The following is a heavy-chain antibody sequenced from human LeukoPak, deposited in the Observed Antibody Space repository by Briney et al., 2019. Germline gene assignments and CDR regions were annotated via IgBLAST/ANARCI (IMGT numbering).Heavy chain of an antibody. Sequence: AASVKVSCKASGYTFTGYYMHWVRQAPGQGLEWMGWINPNSGGTNYAQKFQGRVTMTRDTSISTAYMELSRLRSDDTAVYYCARGPDTAQTSQEFDYWGQGTLVTVSS. J-gene: IGHJ4*02. D-gene: IGHD5-18*01. V-gene: IGHV1-2*02. CDR1: GYTFTGYY. CDR2: INPNSGGT. CDR3: ARGPDTAQTSQEFDY.